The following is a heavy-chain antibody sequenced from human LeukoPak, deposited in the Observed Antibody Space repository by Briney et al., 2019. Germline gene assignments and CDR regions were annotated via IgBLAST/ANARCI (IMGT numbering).Heavy chain of an antibody. CDR1: GFTFDDYG. CDR3: ARVGYSGYDPDAFDI. J-gene: IGHJ3*02. Sequence: GGSLRLSCAAPGFTFDDYGMNWVRQAPGKGLEWVSGIKWNGGSTGSVDSVKGRFTISRDNAKNSLYLQMNSLRAEDTALYYCARVGYSGYDPDAFDIWGQGTMVIVSS. D-gene: IGHD5-12*01. V-gene: IGHV3-20*04. CDR2: IKWNGGST.